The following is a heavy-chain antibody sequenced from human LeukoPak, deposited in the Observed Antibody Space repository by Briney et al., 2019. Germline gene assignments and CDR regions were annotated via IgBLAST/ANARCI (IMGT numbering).Heavy chain of an antibody. CDR2: INPNSGGT. CDR3: ARPAYYYDSGGYTEYFQH. J-gene: IGHJ1*01. Sequence: ASVKVSCKASGYTFTGYYMHWVRQAPGQGLEWMGWINPNSGGTNYAQKFQGRVTMTRDTSISTAYMELSRLRSDDTAVYYCARPAYYYDSGGYTEYFQHWGQGTLVTVSS. V-gene: IGHV1-2*02. CDR1: GYTFTGYY. D-gene: IGHD3-22*01.